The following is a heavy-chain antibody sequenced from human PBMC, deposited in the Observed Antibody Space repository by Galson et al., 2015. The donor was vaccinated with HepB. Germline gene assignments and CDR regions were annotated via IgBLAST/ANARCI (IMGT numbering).Heavy chain of an antibody. Sequence: SLRLSCAASGFTVSSNYLSWVRQAPGKGLECVSVIYSGGSTYYADSVKGRFTISRDNSKNTLYLQMNSLRAEDPAVYCCARGECSSTSCPDFDYWGQGTLVTVSS. V-gene: IGHV3-53*01. D-gene: IGHD2-2*01. J-gene: IGHJ4*02. CDR1: GFTVSSNY. CDR2: IYSGGST. CDR3: ARGECSSTSCPDFDY.